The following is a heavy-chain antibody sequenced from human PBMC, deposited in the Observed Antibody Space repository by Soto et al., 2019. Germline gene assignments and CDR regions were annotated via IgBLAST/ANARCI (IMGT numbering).Heavy chain of an antibody. Sequence: EVQLVESGGGLVQPGGSLRLSCAASGFTFSDHYMDWSAQAPGKGRDGVGRSRNKANSYSTEYAASVKGRFTISRDESKNSLYLQMNSLKTEDTAVYYCARFSGSYTRGLDYWGQGTLVTVSS. J-gene: IGHJ4*02. CDR2: SRNKANSYST. CDR3: ARFSGSYTRGLDY. V-gene: IGHV3-72*01. CDR1: GFTFSDHY. D-gene: IGHD1-26*01.